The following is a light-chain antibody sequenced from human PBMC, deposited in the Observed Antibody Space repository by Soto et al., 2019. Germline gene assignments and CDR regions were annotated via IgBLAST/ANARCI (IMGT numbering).Light chain of an antibody. CDR3: MQGTHWPWT. CDR2: KVS. Sequence: DVVMTQSPLSLPVTLGQPASISRRSSQSPLYSDGNTYLSWFKQRPGQPQRRLIYKVSNRDSGVPDRFSGSGSGTDFTLKISRVEAEDVGVYYCMQGTHWPWTFGQGTKVDIK. J-gene: IGKJ1*01. V-gene: IGKV2-30*01. CDR1: QSPLYSDGNTY.